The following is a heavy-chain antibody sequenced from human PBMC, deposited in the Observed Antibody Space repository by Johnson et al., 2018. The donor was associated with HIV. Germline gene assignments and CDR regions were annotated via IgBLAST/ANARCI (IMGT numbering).Heavy chain of an antibody. CDR3: TTDLRVTTSLRAFDI. CDR1: GFTFSSYG. D-gene: IGHD4-17*01. CDR2: IKSKTDGGTT. J-gene: IGHJ3*02. V-gene: IGHV3-15*01. Sequence: EVQLVESGGGLVQPGGSLRLSCAASGFTFSSYGMHWVRQAPGKGLEWVGRIKSKTDGGTTDYAAPVKGRFTISRDDSKNTLYLQMNSLKTEDTAVYYCTTDLRVTTSLRAFDIWGQGTMVTVSS.